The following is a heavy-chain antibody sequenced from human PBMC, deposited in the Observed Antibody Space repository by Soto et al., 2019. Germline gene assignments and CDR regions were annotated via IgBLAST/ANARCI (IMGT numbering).Heavy chain of an antibody. D-gene: IGHD4-17*01. J-gene: IGHJ2*01. CDR1: GGTFSSYA. CDR3: ARVYFGDYRVGYSDL. Sequence: SVKVSCKASGGTFSSYAISWVRQAPGQGIEWMGGIIPIYGTANYAQKLQGRVTITADASTSTAYMELSSLRSEDTAVYYCARVYFGDYRVGYSDLWGRGTLVTVSS. CDR2: IIPIYGTA. V-gene: IGHV1-69*13.